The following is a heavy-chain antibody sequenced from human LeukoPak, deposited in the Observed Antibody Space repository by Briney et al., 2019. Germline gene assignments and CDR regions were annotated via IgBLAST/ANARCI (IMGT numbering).Heavy chain of an antibody. D-gene: IGHD6-13*01. Sequence: SETLSLTCTVSGGSISSGGYYWSWIRQHPGKGLEWIGYIYYSGSTYYNPSPKSRVTISVDTSKNQFSLKLSSVTAADTAVYYCARDSPYSSSWYFDYWGQGTLVTVSS. V-gene: IGHV4-31*03. CDR2: IYYSGST. CDR3: ARDSPYSSSWYFDY. J-gene: IGHJ4*02. CDR1: GGSISSGGYY.